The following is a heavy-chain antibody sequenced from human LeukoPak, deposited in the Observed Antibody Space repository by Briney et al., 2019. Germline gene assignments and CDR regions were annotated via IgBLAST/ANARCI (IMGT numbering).Heavy chain of an antibody. CDR1: GFTFSSYA. V-gene: IGHV3-30*04. J-gene: IGHJ4*02. Sequence: GSLRLSCAASGFTFSSYAMHWVRQAPGKGLEWVAVISYDGSNKYYADSVKGRFTISRDNSKNTLYLQMNSLRAEDTAVYYCARSESIVGARTDYWGQGTLVTVSS. CDR2: ISYDGSNK. D-gene: IGHD1-26*01. CDR3: ARSESIVGARTDY.